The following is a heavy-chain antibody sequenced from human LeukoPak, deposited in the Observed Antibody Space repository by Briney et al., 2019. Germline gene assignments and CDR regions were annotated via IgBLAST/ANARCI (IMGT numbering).Heavy chain of an antibody. V-gene: IGHV3-23*01. J-gene: IGHJ4*02. CDR3: TRVNINNWHSCDY. CDR1: GFTFSSYT. CDR2: ISGSGDST. Sequence: PGGSLRPSCAASGFTFSSYTMRWVRQTPGKGLEWVSSISGSGDSTYYADSVKGRFTISRDNSQSTLYLEVNSLRADDTAVYYCTRVNINNWHSCDYWGQGTLVTVSS. D-gene: IGHD1-1*01.